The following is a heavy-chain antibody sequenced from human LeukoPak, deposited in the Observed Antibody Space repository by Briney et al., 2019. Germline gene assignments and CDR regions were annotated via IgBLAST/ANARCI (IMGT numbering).Heavy chain of an antibody. CDR2: IYHTGST. CDR3: ARVVPSIIGAFDI. CDR1: GDSFSSRYW. Sequence: SGTLSLTCAVSGDSFSSRYWWSWVRQSPGKGLEWIGEIYHTGSTNYNPSLKSRVTISLDKSKNQFSLSLTPVTAADTAVYYCARVVPSIIGAFDIWGQGTMVAVSS. J-gene: IGHJ3*02. V-gene: IGHV4-4*02. D-gene: IGHD3-10*01.